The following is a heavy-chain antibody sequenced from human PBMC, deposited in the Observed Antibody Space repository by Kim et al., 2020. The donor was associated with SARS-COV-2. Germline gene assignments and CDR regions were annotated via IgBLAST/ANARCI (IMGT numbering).Heavy chain of an antibody. CDR1: GGSISSYY. V-gene: IGHV4-59*01. CDR2: IYYSGST. CDR3: ASGADHRTGVEDY. Sequence: SETLSLTCTVSGGSISSYYWSWIRQPPGKGLEWIGYIYYSGSTNYNPSLKSRVTISVDTSKNQFSLKLSSVTAADTAVYYCASGADHRTGVEDYWGQGTLVTVSS. D-gene: IGHD3-10*01. J-gene: IGHJ4*02.